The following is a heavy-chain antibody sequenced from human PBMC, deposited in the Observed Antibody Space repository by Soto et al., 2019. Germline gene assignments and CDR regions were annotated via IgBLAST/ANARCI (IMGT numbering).Heavy chain of an antibody. CDR3: ARAIPLGDYYYYYGMDV. CDR2: IYYSGDT. Sequence: PSETLSLPCTVSGGSIISGDYYWSWIRQPPGKGLEWIGYIYYSGDTSYNPSLKSRVTISIDTSKNQFSLKLSSVTAADTAVYYCARAIPLGDYYYYYGMDVWGQGTTVTVSS. J-gene: IGHJ6*02. D-gene: IGHD3-10*01. V-gene: IGHV4-30-4*08. CDR1: GGSIISGDYY.